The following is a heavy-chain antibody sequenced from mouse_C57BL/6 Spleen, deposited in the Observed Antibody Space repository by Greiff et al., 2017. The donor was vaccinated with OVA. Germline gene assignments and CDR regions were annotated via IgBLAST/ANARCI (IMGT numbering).Heavy chain of an antibody. CDR2: INPSSGYT. J-gene: IGHJ2*01. Sequence: QVQLQQSGAELAKPGASVKLSCKASGYTFTSYWMHWVKQRPGQGLEWIGYINPSSGYTKYNQKFKDKATLTADKSSSTAYMQLSSPTYEDSAVYYCARGTTVVGGYFDYWGQGTTLTVSS. CDR3: ARGTTVVGGYFDY. V-gene: IGHV1-7*01. CDR1: GYTFTSYW. D-gene: IGHD1-1*01.